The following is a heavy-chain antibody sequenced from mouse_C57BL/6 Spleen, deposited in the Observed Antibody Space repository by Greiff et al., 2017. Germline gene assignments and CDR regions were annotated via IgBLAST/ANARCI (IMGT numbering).Heavy chain of an antibody. CDR3: TREGSNWEYAMDY. D-gene: IGHD4-1*02. J-gene: IGHJ4*01. CDR1: GYTFPDYE. V-gene: IGHV1-15*01. CDR2: IDPETGGT. Sequence: QVHVKQSGAELVRPGASVTLSCKASGYTFPDYEMHWVKQTPVHGLEWIGAIDPETGGTAYNQKFKGKAILTADKSSSTAYVELRSLTSEDSSFYYCTREGSNWEYAMDYWCQGTSVTVSS.